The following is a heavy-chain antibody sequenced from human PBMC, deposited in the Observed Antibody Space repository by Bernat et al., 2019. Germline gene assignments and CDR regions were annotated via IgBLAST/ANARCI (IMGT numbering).Heavy chain of an antibody. CDR3: AKRDRYCSSTGCYVQCDY. CDR2: ISGSGGST. J-gene: IGHJ4*02. CDR1: GFTFSSYG. Sequence: VQLVESGGGVVQPGRSLRLSCAASGFTFSSYGMSWVRQAPGKGLEWVSAISGSGGSTYYADSVKGRFTISRDNSKNTLYLQMNSLRAEDTAVYYCAKRDRYCSSTGCYVQCDYWGQGTLVTVSS. V-gene: IGHV3-23*04. D-gene: IGHD2-2*01.